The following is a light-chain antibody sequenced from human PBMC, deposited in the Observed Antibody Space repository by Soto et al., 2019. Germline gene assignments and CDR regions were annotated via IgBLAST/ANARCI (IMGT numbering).Light chain of an antibody. CDR1: QNLGSS. CDR3: QQYGSSSYT. J-gene: IGKJ2*01. CDR2: DGS. Sequence: EVVMTQSPATLSASPGERVTLSCRASQNLGSSLAWYQQRPGQAPRLLLYDGSTRATGIPARFSGSGSGTEFTVTISSLQSEDFAVYYCQQYGSSSYTFGQGTRLESK. V-gene: IGKV3-15*01.